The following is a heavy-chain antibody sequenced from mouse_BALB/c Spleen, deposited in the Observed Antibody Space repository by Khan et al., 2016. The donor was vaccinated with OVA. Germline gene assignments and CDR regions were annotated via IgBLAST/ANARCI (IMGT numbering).Heavy chain of an antibody. V-gene: IGHV2-6*02. CDR1: GFSLTSYG. Sequence: QVQLKESGPGLVAPSQSLSITCTASGFSLTSYGVHWVRQPPGKGLEWLVVICSDGSTTYYSALKSRLNISKDSSKSQVFLKMNSLQTDGTAMYYCARGGFYAMDYWGQGTSVTVSS. J-gene: IGHJ4*01. CDR3: ARGGFYAMDY. CDR2: ICSDGST.